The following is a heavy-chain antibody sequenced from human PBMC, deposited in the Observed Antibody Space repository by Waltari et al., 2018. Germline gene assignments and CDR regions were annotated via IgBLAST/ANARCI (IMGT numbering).Heavy chain of an antibody. D-gene: IGHD2-8*02. J-gene: IGHJ5*02. V-gene: IGHV1-3*01. CDR3: ARERGVRRGISWFDP. CDR2: INAGNGNT. CDR1: GYPFTSYA. Sequence: QVQLVQSGAEVKKPGASVKVSCKASGYPFTSYAMHWVRQAPGQRLEWMGWINAGNGNTKYSQKFQGRVTITRDTSASTAYMELSSLRSEDTAVYYCARERGVRRGISWFDPWGQGTLVTVSS.